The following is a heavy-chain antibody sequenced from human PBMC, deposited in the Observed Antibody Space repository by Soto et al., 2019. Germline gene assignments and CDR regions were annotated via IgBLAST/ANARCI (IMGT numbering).Heavy chain of an antibody. J-gene: IGHJ4*02. V-gene: IGHV1-18*04. D-gene: IGHD3-10*01. CDR3: ARVLLWFGELFRMDY. CDR2: ISAYNGNT. CDR1: GYTFTSYY. Sequence: ASVKVSCKASGYTFTSYYMHWVQQAPGQGLEWMGWISAYNGNTNYAQKLQGRVTMTTDTSTSTAYMELRSLRSDDTAVYYCARVLLWFGELFRMDYWGQGTLVTVSS.